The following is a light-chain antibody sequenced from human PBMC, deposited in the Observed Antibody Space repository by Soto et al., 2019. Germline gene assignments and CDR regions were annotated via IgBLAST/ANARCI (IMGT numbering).Light chain of an antibody. J-gene: IGLJ1*01. CDR2: EVS. CDR1: SSDIGGYNS. CDR3: SSYAGSNNYV. V-gene: IGLV2-8*01. Sequence: QSVLTQPASVSGSPGQSITISCTGTSSDIGGYNSVSWYQQHPRKAPKLMIYEVSKRPSGVPDRFSGSKSGNTASLTVSGLQAEDEADYYCSSYAGSNNYVFGTGTRSPS.